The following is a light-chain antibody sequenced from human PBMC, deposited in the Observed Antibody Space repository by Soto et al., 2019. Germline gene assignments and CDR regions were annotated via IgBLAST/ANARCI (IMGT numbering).Light chain of an antibody. CDR2: DNN. J-gene: IGLJ1*01. V-gene: IGLV1-51*01. CDR1: SSNIGKNY. Sequence: QSVLTQPASVSAAPGQKVTISCSGSSSNIGKNYVSWYQQLPVTAPKLLLYDNNKRPSGIPYRFSGSKSGTSATLGITGLQAGDEADYYCGTWDSSLSAGYVYGTGTKVTVL. CDR3: GTWDSSLSAGYV.